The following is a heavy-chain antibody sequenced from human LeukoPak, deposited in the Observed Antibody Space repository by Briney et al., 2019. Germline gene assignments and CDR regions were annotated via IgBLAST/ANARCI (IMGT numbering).Heavy chain of an antibody. D-gene: IGHD3-16*02. J-gene: IGHJ4*02. V-gene: IGHV4-34*01. CDR1: GGSFSGYY. Sequence: PSETLSLTCAVYGGSFSGYYWSRIRQPPGKGLEWIGEINHSGSTNYNPSLKSRVTISVDTSKNQFSLKLSSVTAADTAVYYCARGVYDYVWGSYRKPHFDYWGQGTLVTVSS. CDR3: ARGVYDYVWGSYRKPHFDY. CDR2: INHSGST.